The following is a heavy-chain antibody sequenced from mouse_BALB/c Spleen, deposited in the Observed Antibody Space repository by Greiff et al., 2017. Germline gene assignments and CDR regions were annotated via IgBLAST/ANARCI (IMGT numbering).Heavy chain of an antibody. Sequence: VQLVESGPGLVAPSQSLSITCTVSGFSLTGYGVNWVRQPPGKGLEWLGMIWGGGSTDYNSALISRLSISKGNSTSNVFLKMNSLQTDDTAGYYCAGGARYGGVDWGQGTTLTVSA. CDR2: IWGGGST. J-gene: IGHJ2*01. CDR3: AGGARYGGVD. D-gene: IGHD1-1*02. CDR1: GFSLTGYG. V-gene: IGHV2-6-7*01.